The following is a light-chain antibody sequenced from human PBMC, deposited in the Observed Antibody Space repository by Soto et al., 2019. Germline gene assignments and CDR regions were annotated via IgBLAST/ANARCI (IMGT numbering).Light chain of an antibody. CDR2: DTS. CDR1: QGIGDT. CDR3: QPYNNWPLT. J-gene: IGKJ4*01. Sequence: VVRLSLASLYVYPGEGEHFCCRATQGIGDTLAWYQHKPGQTPRLLIYDTSTRATGVPTRFSGSRSGAEFTLTINSLQSEDFAVYYCQPYNNWPLTPAGRTKVDI. V-gene: IGKV3-15*01.